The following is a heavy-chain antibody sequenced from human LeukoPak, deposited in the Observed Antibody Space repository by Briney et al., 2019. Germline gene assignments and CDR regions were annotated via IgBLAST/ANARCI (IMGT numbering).Heavy chain of an antibody. CDR1: GGSISSYY. V-gene: IGHV4-59*01. J-gene: IGHJ4*02. CDR3: AKGAGWYNY. D-gene: IGHD6-19*01. Sequence: SETLSLTCTVSGGSISSYYWSWFRQPPGKGLEWIGYIYHSGNTNYNPSLKSRVTISIDTSKKQFSLKLSSVTAADTAVYYCAKGAGWYNYWGQGTLVTVSS. CDR2: IYHSGNT.